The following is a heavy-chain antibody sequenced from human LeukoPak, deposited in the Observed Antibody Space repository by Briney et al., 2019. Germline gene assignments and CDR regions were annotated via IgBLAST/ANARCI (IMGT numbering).Heavy chain of an antibody. D-gene: IGHD6-19*01. CDR1: GYTFTGYY. CDR2: INPNSGGT. CDR3: ARDRAVAGPSYYYYYGMDV. V-gene: IGHV1-2*02. J-gene: IGHJ6*02. Sequence: ASVKVSCKASGYTFTGYYMHWVRQAPGQGLEWMGWINPNSGGTNYAQKFQGRVTMTRDTSISTAYMELSRLRSDDTAVYYCARDRAVAGPSYYYYYGMDVWGQGTMVTVSS.